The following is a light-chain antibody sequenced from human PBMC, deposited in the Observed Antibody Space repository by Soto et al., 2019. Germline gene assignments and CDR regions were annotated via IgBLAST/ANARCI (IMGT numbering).Light chain of an antibody. V-gene: IGLV2-14*03. CDR3: LSYTSSDTYV. CDR2: DVS. Sequence: QSALTQPASVSGSPGQSITISCTGTSSDVGAYNYVSWYQQYPGKAPKLIIFDVSNRPSGVSNRLSGSKSGNTASLTISGLQAEDEADYYCLSYTSSDTYVFGTGTK. CDR1: SSDVGAYNY. J-gene: IGLJ1*01.